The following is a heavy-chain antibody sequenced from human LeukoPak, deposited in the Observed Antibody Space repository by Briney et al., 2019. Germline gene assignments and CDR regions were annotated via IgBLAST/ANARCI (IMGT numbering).Heavy chain of an antibody. CDR1: GFTFSGYA. CDR3: ARDKVVGATYLDY. D-gene: IGHD2-15*01. J-gene: IGHJ4*02. Sequence: GGSLRLSCAASGFTFSGYAMNWVRQAPGKGLEWVANIKQDGSEKYYVDSVKGRFTISRDNAKNSVYLQMNSLRAEDTAVYYCARDKVVGATYLDYWGQGTLVTVSS. CDR2: IKQDGSEK. V-gene: IGHV3-7*01.